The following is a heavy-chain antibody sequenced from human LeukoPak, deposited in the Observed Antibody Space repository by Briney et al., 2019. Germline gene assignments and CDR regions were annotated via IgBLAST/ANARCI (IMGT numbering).Heavy chain of an antibody. CDR2: ISGSGAST. D-gene: IGHD6-19*01. V-gene: IGHV3-23*01. Sequence: GGSLRLSCAASGFTFSSYAMSWVRQAPGKGLEWVSAISGSGASTYYADSVKGRFTISRDNSKNTLYLQMNSLRAEDTAVYYCAKPMAVAGTLYFDYWGQGTLVTVSS. CDR3: AKPMAVAGTLYFDY. CDR1: GFTFSSYA. J-gene: IGHJ4*02.